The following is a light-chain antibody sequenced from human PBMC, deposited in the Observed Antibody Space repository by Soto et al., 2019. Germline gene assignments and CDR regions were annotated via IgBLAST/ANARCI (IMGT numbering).Light chain of an antibody. V-gene: IGKV1-5*03. CDR2: LAS. CDR1: NSICVW. CDR3: QQYYTYPFT. J-gene: IGKJ3*01. Sequence: IQMTQSPSTLPSSLGARVTITCRAHNSICVWLAWYQQKPGKAPKLLIYLASTRECGVPERFSGSGSGTDFTLTISSLQPDDFAIYYCQQYYTYPFTFGQGTKVDIK.